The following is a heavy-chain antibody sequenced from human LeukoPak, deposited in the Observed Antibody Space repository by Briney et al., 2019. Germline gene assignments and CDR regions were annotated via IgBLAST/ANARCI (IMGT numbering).Heavy chain of an antibody. CDR3: ARVRRLSAVAVAGPLDY. D-gene: IGHD6-19*01. Sequence: SETLSLTCTVSGGSISSYYWSWIRQPPGKGPEWIGYIYYSGSTNYNPSLKSRVTISVDTSKNQFSLKLSSVTAADTAVYYCARVRRLSAVAVAGPLDYWGQGTLVTVYS. J-gene: IGHJ4*02. V-gene: IGHV4-59*01. CDR2: IYYSGST. CDR1: GGSISSYY.